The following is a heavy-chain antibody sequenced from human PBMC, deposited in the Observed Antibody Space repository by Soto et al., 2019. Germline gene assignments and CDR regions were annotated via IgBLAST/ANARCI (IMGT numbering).Heavy chain of an antibody. D-gene: IGHD3-3*01. V-gene: IGHV1-18*04. CDR1: GYTFTSYG. Sequence: QVQLVQSGAEVKKPGASVKVSCKASGYTFTSYGISWVRQAPGQGLEWMGWISAYNGNTNYAQKLQGRVTMTTDTSTSTAYMELRSLRSDVTAVYYCARDRGVYYDFWSGYYPLGYWGQGTLVTVSS. CDR2: ISAYNGNT. CDR3: ARDRGVYYDFWSGYYPLGY. J-gene: IGHJ4*02.